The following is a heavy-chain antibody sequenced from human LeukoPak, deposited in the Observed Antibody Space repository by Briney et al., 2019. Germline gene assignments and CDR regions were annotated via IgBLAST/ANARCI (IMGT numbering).Heavy chain of an antibody. D-gene: IGHD1-20*01. Sequence: GGSLRLSCAASRFTVRDNYMSWVRQAPGKGLEWVSVIYSGGYTYYADSVKGRFTISRDNSKNTLYLQMNSLRAEDTAVYYCARGDRYDWDYYYYMDVWGKGTTVTISS. CDR3: ARGDRYDWDYYYYMDV. CDR1: RFTVRDNY. V-gene: IGHV3-66*01. CDR2: IYSGGYT. J-gene: IGHJ6*03.